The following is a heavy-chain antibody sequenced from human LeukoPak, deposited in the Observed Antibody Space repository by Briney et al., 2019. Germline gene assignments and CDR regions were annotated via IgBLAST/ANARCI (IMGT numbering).Heavy chain of an antibody. CDR2: ISYDSSNK. CDR1: GFTFTSFA. Sequence: PGGSLGLSLAAPGFTFTSFAMHWGRQAPGQGLELLSVISYDSSNKYYADSVRGRFTISRDNSRNTLYLQMNSLRAEDTAVYTCARAYCTTTACHAFDIWGQGTVVAVSS. CDR3: ARAYCTTTACHAFDI. J-gene: IGHJ3*02. D-gene: IGHD2-8*01. V-gene: IGHV3-30*04.